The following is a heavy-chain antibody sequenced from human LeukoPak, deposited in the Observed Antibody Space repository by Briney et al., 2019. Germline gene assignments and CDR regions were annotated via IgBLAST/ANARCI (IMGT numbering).Heavy chain of an antibody. CDR1: GYTFTSYY. CDR3: ARDKGSGTYQMAN. V-gene: IGHV1-46*01. J-gene: IGHJ4*02. Sequence: ASVKVSCTASGYTFTSYYIHWVRQAPGQGLEWLGIINPNGGYTTYAQKFQGRVTMTRDTSTNTVYMELSSLRSEDTAVYYCARDKGSGTYQMANWGQGTLVTVSS. D-gene: IGHD3-10*01. CDR2: INPNGGYT.